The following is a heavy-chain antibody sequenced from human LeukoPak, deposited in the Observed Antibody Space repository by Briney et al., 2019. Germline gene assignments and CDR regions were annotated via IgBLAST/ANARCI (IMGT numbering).Heavy chain of an antibody. J-gene: IGHJ4*02. CDR3: AKPGTPYCGGDCYWAPFDY. Sequence: PGGSLGLSCAASGFTFSSYSMNWVRQAPGKGLEWVSSISSSSSYIYYADSVKGRFTISRDNSKNTLYLQMNSLRAEDTAVYYCAKPGTPYCGGDCYWAPFDYWGQGTLVTVSS. CDR1: GFTFSSYS. V-gene: IGHV3-21*04. D-gene: IGHD2-21*01. CDR2: ISSSSSYI.